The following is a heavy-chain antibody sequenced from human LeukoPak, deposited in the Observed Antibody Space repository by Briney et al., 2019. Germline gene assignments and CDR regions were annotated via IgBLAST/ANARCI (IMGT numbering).Heavy chain of an antibody. CDR1: GFTFSSYA. Sequence: GGSLRLSCAASGFTFSSYAMSWVRQAPGKGLEWVSAISGSGGSTYHADSVKGRFTISRDNSKNTLYLQMNSLRAEDTAVYYCAKDIHPYQPFRGMDVWGQGTTVTVSS. CDR2: ISGSGGST. J-gene: IGHJ6*02. D-gene: IGHD2-2*01. CDR3: AKDIHPYQPFRGMDV. V-gene: IGHV3-23*01.